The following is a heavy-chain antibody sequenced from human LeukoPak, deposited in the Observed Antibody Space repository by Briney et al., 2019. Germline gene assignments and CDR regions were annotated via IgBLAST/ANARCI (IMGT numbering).Heavy chain of an antibody. Sequence: ASVKVSCKASGYTFTSYGISWVRQAPGQGLEWMGWISAYNGNTNYAQKLQGRVTMTTDTSTSTAYMELRSLRSDDTAVYYCARDFHHAYYDILTDYYNPFDYWGQGTLVTVSS. CDR3: ARDFHHAYYDILTDYYNPFDY. D-gene: IGHD3-9*01. J-gene: IGHJ4*02. V-gene: IGHV1-18*01. CDR2: ISAYNGNT. CDR1: GYTFTSYG.